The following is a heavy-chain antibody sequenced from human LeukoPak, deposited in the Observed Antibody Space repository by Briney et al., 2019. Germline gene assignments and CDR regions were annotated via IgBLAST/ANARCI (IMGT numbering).Heavy chain of an antibody. CDR3: TRDPPPFP. CDR2: IRTKRDGGAA. CDR1: GLTFCDYA. V-gene: IGHV3-49*04. J-gene: IGHJ5*02. Sequence: PGGSLRLSCTTSGLTFCDYAIAWVRQAPGKGLEWVSFIRTKRDGGAADYAASVQGRFTMSRDDSKSIAYLQMNSLKSEDTGVYYCTRDPPPFPWGQGTLVTVSS.